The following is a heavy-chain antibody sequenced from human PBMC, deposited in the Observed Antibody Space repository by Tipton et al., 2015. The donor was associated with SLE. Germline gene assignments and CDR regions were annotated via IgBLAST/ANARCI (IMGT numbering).Heavy chain of an antibody. D-gene: IGHD3-22*01. J-gene: IGHJ3*02. CDR3: ARDTHQYYYDSSGYSDAFDI. CDR2: IWVDGSNK. Sequence: SLRLSCTASGFTFGDYAMSWVRQAPGKGLEWVGVIWVDGSNKYYADSVKGRFTISRDNSKNTLYLQMNSLRAEDTAVYYCARDTHQYYYDSSGYSDAFDIWGQGTMVTVSS. CDR1: GFTFGDYA. V-gene: IGHV3-33*01.